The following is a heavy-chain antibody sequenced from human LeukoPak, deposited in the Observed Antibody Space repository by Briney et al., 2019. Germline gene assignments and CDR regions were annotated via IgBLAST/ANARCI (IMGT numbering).Heavy chain of an antibody. CDR1: GFTFSSYA. Sequence: QSGGSLRLSCAASGFTFSSYAMSWVRQAPGKGLEWVSFISGSGGSTYYVDSVKGRFTISRDNSKNTLYLQMNSLRAEDTAVYYCAKDLWWFGELFGIFDYWGQGTLVTVSS. V-gene: IGHV3-23*01. CDR2: ISGSGGST. J-gene: IGHJ4*02. D-gene: IGHD3-10*01. CDR3: AKDLWWFGELFGIFDY.